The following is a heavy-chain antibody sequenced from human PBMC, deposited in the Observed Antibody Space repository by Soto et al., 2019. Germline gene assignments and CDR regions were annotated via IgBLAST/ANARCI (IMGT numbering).Heavy chain of an antibody. CDR3: TRGLLGGAPSYTFHGMDV. D-gene: IGHD1-26*01. J-gene: IGHJ6*01. Sequence: EVQLVESGGGLVQPGGSLRLSCAASGFTFSDHYMDWVRQAPGKGLEWVARSRNRVNSHTTEYAASVKGRFTISRDESNSSLYLQRNSLKSEDTAVYYCTRGLLGGAPSYTFHGMDVCGQGTTVTVSS. V-gene: IGHV3-72*01. CDR1: GFTFSDHY. CDR2: SRNRVNSHTT.